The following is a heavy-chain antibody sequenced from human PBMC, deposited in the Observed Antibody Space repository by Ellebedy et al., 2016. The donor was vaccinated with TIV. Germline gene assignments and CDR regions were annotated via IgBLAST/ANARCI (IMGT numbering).Heavy chain of an antibody. J-gene: IGHJ4*02. CDR2: IDDANNS. V-gene: IGHV3-53*04. Sequence: GESLKISCEVSGISVSLNFLSWVRKAPGKGLEFVALIDDANNSYYADSVKGRFTISRHNAKRTLILQMQSLRVDDTAVYYCARPHSSAYAWGFDHWGQGTLVTVSS. CDR3: ARPHSSAYAWGFDH. CDR1: GISVSLNF. D-gene: IGHD3-16*01.